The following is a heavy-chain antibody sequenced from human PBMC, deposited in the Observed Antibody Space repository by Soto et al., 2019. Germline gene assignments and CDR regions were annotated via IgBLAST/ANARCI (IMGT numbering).Heavy chain of an antibody. CDR3: ARPLWRDDYNWGYFDL. J-gene: IGHJ2*01. CDR2: ISYDGSNK. CDR1: GFTFSSYA. V-gene: IGHV3-30-3*01. Sequence: QVQLVESGGGVVQPGRSLRLSCVASGFTFSSYAMHWVRQAPGKGLEWVAVISYDGSNKYYADSVKGRFTISRDNSKNTLYLQMNSLRAEDTAVYYCARPLWRDDYNWGYFDLWGRGTLVTVYS. D-gene: IGHD4-4*01.